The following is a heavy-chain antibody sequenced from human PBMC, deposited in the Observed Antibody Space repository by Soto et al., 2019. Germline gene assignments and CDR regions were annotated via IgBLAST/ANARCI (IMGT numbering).Heavy chain of an antibody. CDR2: ISYDGSNK. Sequence: PGGSLRLTCAASGFTFSSYGMHWVRQAPGKGLEWVAVISYDGSNKYYADSVQGRFTISRDNSKNTLYLQMNSLRAEDTAVYYCVTDSSGWLYYYYGMDVWGQGTTVTVSS. J-gene: IGHJ6*02. CDR3: VTDSSGWLYYYYGMDV. CDR1: GFTFSSYG. V-gene: IGHV3-30*03. D-gene: IGHD6-19*01.